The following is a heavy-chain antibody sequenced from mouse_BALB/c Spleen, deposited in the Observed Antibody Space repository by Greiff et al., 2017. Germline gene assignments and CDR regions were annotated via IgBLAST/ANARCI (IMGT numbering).Heavy chain of an antibody. Sequence: EVKLVESGGDLVKPGGSLKLSCAASGFTFSSYGMSWVRQTPDKRLEWVATISSGGSYTYYPDSVKGRFTISRDNPKNTLFLQMTSLRSEDTAMYYCARGGYDVWFAYWGQGTLVTVSA. CDR2: ISSGGSYT. D-gene: IGHD2-14*01. CDR3: ARGGYDVWFAY. V-gene: IGHV5-6*02. J-gene: IGHJ3*01. CDR1: GFTFSSYG.